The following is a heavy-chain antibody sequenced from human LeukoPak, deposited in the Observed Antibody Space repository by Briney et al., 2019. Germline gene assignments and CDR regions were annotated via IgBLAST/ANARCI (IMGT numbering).Heavy chain of an antibody. D-gene: IGHD5-24*01. CDR3: ARDRWLQCADY. J-gene: IGHJ4*02. CDR1: GYSISSGYY. V-gene: IGHV4-38-2*02. Sequence: SETLSLTCTVSGYSISSGYYWGWIRQPPGKGLEWIGSIYHSGSTNYNPSLKSRVTISVDTSKNQFSLKLSSVTAADTAVYYCARDRWLQCADYWGQGTLVTVSS. CDR2: IYHSGST.